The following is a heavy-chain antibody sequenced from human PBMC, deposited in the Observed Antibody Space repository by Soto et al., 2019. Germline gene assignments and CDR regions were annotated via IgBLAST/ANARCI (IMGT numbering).Heavy chain of an antibody. V-gene: IGHV4-31*03. J-gene: IGHJ6*02. D-gene: IGHD2-2*01. CDR2: IYYSGST. CDR1: GGSISSGGYY. CDR3: ARGRPAAMYSGEGYYYYYYGMDV. Sequence: PSETLSLTCTVSGGSISSGGYYWSWIRQHPGKGLEWIGYIYYSGSTYYNPSLKSRVTISVDTSKNQFSLKLSSVTAADTAVYYCARGRPAAMYSGEGYYYYYYGMDVWGQGTTVNV.